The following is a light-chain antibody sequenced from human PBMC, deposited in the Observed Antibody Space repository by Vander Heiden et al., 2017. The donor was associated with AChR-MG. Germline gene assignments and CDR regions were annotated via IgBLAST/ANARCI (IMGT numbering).Light chain of an antibody. V-gene: IGKV1-33*01. Sequence: DIQMTQSPSSLSASVGDRVTITCQASQDISNYLNWYQQKPGKAPKLLIYDASNLETGVPSRFSGSGSGTEFTFTISSLQPEDIATYYCQQYDNLPSTFGHGTKVDIK. J-gene: IGKJ3*01. CDR1: QDISNY. CDR2: DAS. CDR3: QQYDNLPST.